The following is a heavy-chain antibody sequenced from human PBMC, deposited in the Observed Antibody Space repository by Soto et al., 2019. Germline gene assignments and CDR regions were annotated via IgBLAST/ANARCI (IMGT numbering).Heavy chain of an antibody. V-gene: IGHV3-53*01. CDR3: ASGYLGGSPADY. D-gene: IGHD3-22*01. J-gene: IGHJ4*02. Sequence: PGGSLRLSCAASGFTVSSNYMSWVRQAPGKGLEWVSVIYSGGSTYYADSVKGRFTISRDNSKTTLYLHMNSLRAEDTAVYYCASGYLGGSPADYWGQGTLVTVSS. CDR2: IYSGGST. CDR1: GFTVSSNY.